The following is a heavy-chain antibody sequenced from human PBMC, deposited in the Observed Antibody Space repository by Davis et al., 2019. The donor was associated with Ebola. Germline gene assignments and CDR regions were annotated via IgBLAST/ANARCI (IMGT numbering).Heavy chain of an antibody. Sequence: ASVKVSRKASGYTFTGYYMHWVRQAPGQGLEWMGRINPNSGGTNYAQKFQGRVTMTRDTSISTAYMELSRLRSDDTAVYYCARDGKGGYDTFDYWGQGTLVTVSS. J-gene: IGHJ4*02. D-gene: IGHD5-12*01. CDR3: ARDGKGGYDTFDY. CDR1: GYTFTGYY. CDR2: INPNSGGT. V-gene: IGHV1-2*06.